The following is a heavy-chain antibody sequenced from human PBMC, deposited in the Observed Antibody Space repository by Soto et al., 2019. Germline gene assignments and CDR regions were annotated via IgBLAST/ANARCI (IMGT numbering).Heavy chain of an antibody. J-gene: IGHJ6*02. CDR2: INPSGGST. V-gene: IGHV1-46*01. CDR3: AKWNPEPLYSSSGSNYYYYGMDV. D-gene: IGHD6-13*01. CDR1: GYTFTSYY. Sequence: GASVKVSCKASGYTFTSYYMHWVRQAPGQGLEWMGIINPSGGSTSYAQKFQGRVTMTRDTSTSTVYMELSSLRSEDTAVYYCAKWNPEPLYSSSGSNYYYYGMDVWGQGTTVTVSS.